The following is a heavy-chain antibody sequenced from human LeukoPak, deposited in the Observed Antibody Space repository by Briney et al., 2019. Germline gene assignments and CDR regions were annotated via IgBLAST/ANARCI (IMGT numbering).Heavy chain of an antibody. J-gene: IGHJ4*02. V-gene: IGHV1-69*04. CDR1: GGTFSSYA. CDR3: ARVYQTYYDFWSGYYILDY. CDR2: IIPILGIA. Sequence: SVKVSCKASGGTFSSYAMSWVRQAPGQGLEWMGRIIPILGIANYAQKFQGRVTITADKSTSTAYMELSSLRSEDTAVYYCARVYQTYYDFWSGYYILDYWGQGTLVTVSS. D-gene: IGHD3-3*01.